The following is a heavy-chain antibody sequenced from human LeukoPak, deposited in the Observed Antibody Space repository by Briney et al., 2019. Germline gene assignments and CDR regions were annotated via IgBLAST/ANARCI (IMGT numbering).Heavy chain of an antibody. J-gene: IGHJ6*02. D-gene: IGHD1-1*01. Sequence: GASVTVSCKASGYTFIGYYIHWIRQAPGQGLEWMGWINPNSGGTNYAQKFQGWVTMTRDTSISTAYMELSRLRSDDTAVYYCARTTSLNYGMDVWGQGTTVTVSS. V-gene: IGHV1-2*04. CDR1: GYTFIGYY. CDR3: ARTTSLNYGMDV. CDR2: INPNSGGT.